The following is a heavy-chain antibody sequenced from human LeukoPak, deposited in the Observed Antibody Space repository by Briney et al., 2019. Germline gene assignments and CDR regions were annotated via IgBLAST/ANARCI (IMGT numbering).Heavy chain of an antibody. CDR2: IYTSGST. D-gene: IGHD6-13*01. J-gene: IGHJ6*03. CDR3: ARLGGSSSWYVGYYYMDV. Sequence: SETLSLTCTVSGGSISSYYWSWIRQPAGKGLEWIGRIYTSGSTNCNPSLKSRVTISVDKSKNQFSLKLSSVTAADTAVYYCARLGGSSSWYVGYYYMDVWGKGTTVTVSS. CDR1: GGSISSYY. V-gene: IGHV4-4*07.